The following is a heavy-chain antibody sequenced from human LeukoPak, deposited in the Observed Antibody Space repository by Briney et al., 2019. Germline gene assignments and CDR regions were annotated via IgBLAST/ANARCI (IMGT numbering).Heavy chain of an antibody. Sequence: ASVKVSCKASGGTFSSYAISWVRQAPGQGLEWMGGIITIFGTANYAQKFQGRVTITTDESTSTAYMELSSLRSEDTAVYYCARVLASSGSYYDWFDPWGQGTLVTVSS. CDR3: ARVLASSGSYYDWFDP. CDR2: IITIFGTA. CDR1: GGTFSSYA. D-gene: IGHD1-26*01. V-gene: IGHV1-69*05. J-gene: IGHJ5*02.